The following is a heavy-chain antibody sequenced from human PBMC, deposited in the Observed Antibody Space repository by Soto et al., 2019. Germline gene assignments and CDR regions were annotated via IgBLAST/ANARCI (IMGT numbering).Heavy chain of an antibody. CDR3: SKDQDYYDSSGYYSYFDY. V-gene: IGHV3-23*01. CDR2: ISVSGGST. CDR1: GFTFSSYA. D-gene: IGHD3-22*01. J-gene: IGHJ4*02. Sequence: GGSLRLSCGAPGFTFSSYAMSWVRQAPGKGLGWGSAISVSGGSTYYADSVKGRFTIPRDNSKNTLYLQMNSLRAEDKAVYYCSKDQDYYDSSGYYSYFDYWGQGTLVTLSS.